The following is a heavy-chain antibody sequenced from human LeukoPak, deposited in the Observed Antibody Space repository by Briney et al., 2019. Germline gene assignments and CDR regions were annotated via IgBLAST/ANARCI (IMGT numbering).Heavy chain of an antibody. CDR1: GGSFSGYY. Sequence: SETLSLTCAVYGGSFSGYYWSWIRQPPGKGLEWIGEINHSGSTNYNPSLRSRVTISVDTSKNQFSLKLSSVTAADTAVYYCARVRLWFGESHDYWGQGTLVTVSS. CDR2: INHSGST. V-gene: IGHV4-34*01. J-gene: IGHJ4*02. CDR3: ARVRLWFGESHDY. D-gene: IGHD3-10*01.